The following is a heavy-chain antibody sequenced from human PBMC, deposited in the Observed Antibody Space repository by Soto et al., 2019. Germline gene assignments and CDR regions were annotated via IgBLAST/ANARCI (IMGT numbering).Heavy chain of an antibody. CDR3: ARRGYSYGYDEFDY. Sequence: PSETLSLTCTVSGGSISSSSYYWGWIRQPPGKGLEWIGSIYYSGSTYYNPSIKSRVTISVDTSKNQFALKLSSVTASDTAVYYCARRGYSYGYDEFDYWGQGTLVTVSS. CDR1: GGSISSSSYY. CDR2: IYYSGST. V-gene: IGHV4-39*01. J-gene: IGHJ4*02. D-gene: IGHD5-18*01.